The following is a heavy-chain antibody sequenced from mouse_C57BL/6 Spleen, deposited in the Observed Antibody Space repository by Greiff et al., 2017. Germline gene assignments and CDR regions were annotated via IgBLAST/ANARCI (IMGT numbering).Heavy chain of an antibody. CDR3: AREGLGDYFDY. D-gene: IGHD4-1*01. CDR1: GYTFTSYW. V-gene: IGHV1-55*01. CDR2: IDPGSGST. Sequence: QVQLQQPGAELVKPGASVKMSCKASGYTFTSYWITWVKQRPGQGLEWIGEIDPGSGSTNYNEKFKSKATLTVDTSSSTAYMQLSSLTSGDSAVDYGAREGLGDYFDYWGQGTTLTVSS. J-gene: IGHJ2*01.